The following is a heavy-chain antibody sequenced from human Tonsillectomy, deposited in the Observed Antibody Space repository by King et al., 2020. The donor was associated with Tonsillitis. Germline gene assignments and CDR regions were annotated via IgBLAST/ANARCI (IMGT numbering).Heavy chain of an antibody. CDR2: IYYSGST. CDR3: ARVLANPGLSRAVAGLGPRETHYYYAMDV. D-gene: IGHD6-19*01. Sequence: VQLQESGPGLVKPSETLSLTCTVSGGSISSYYWSWIRQPPGKGLEWIGYIYYSGSTNYNPSLKSRVTISVDTSKNLFSLKLSSVTAADTAVYYCARVLANPGLSRAVAGLGPRETHYYYAMDVWGQGTTVTVSS. J-gene: IGHJ6*02. V-gene: IGHV4-59*01. CDR1: GGSISSYY.